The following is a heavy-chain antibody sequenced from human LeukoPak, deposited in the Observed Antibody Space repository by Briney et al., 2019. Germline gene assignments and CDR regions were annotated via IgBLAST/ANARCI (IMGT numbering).Heavy chain of an antibody. CDR1: GFTFSSYS. V-gene: IGHV3-30*03. J-gene: IGHJ4*02. D-gene: IGHD5-18*01. CDR2: ISYDGSNK. CDR3: ARDIGNSYGSDY. Sequence: GGSLRLSCAASGFTFSSYSMNWVRQAPGKGLEWVAVISYDGSNKYYADSVKGRFTISRDNSKNTLYLQMNSLRAEDTAVYYCARDIGNSYGSDYWGQGTLVTVSS.